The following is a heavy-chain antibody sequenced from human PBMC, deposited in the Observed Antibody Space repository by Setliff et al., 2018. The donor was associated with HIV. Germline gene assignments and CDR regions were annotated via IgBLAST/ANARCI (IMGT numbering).Heavy chain of an antibody. D-gene: IGHD2-21*02. V-gene: IGHV4-4*09. CDR2: IHSSGST. J-gene: IGHJ4*02. CDR1: GGSVNDFY. Sequence: LSLTCTVSGGSVNDFYCNWIRQPPGKGPEWIGYIHSSGSTIYNPSLKSRITISLDTSKEQFSLELSSATAADTAVYYCATLDHSGGNFLAYLGQGSLVTVSS. CDR3: ATLDHSGGNFLAY.